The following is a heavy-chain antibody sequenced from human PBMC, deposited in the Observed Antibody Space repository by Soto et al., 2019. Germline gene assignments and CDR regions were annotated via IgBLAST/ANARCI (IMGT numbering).Heavy chain of an antibody. CDR1: GGSISNSNW. CDR3: AHRPIVGAAI. V-gene: IGHV4-4*02. Sequence: QVQLQASCPGLVKPSGTLSLTCAVFGGSISNSNWWTWVRQPPGKGLDWIGEIFHSGSTNYNSSLMGRVTISVDKANNQFSLKLSSVTAADTAVYYCAHRPIVGAAIWGQGTLVTVSS. CDR2: IFHSGST. J-gene: IGHJ4*02. D-gene: IGHD1-26*01.